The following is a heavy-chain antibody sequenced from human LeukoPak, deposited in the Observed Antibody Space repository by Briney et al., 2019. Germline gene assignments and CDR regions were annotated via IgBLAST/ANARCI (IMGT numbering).Heavy chain of an antibody. CDR1: GGTFSSYA. CDR2: IIPIFGTA. V-gene: IGHV1-69*06. Sequence: SGKVSCKASGGTFSSYAISWVRQAPGQGLEWMGRIIPIFGTANYAQKFQGRVTITADKSTSTAYMELSSLRSEDTAVYYCARHLDIVATTLIDYWGQGTLVTVSS. CDR3: ARHLDIVATTLIDY. J-gene: IGHJ4*02. D-gene: IGHD5-12*01.